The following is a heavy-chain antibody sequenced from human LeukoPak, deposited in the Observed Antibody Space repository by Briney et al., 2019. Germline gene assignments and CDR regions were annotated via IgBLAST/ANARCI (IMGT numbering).Heavy chain of an antibody. D-gene: IGHD3-10*01. Sequence: SETLSLTCTVSGGSISSSSYYWGWIRQPPGKGLGWIGSIYYSGSTYYNPSLKSRVTISVDTSKNQFSLKLSSVTAADTAVYYCARRAMVRGGTYFDYWGQGTLVTVSS. CDR3: ARRAMVRGGTYFDY. CDR1: GGSISSSSYY. CDR2: IYYSGST. J-gene: IGHJ4*02. V-gene: IGHV4-39*01.